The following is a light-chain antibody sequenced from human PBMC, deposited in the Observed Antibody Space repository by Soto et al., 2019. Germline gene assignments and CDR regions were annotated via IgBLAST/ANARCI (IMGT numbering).Light chain of an antibody. J-gene: IGKJ4*01. CDR2: GAS. Sequence: EIVMTQSPATLSVSPGERATLSCRASQSVSSNLAWYQQKPGQAPRLLIYGASTRATGIPARFSGSGSGTEFNITISSLQSEDFAVYYCQQYNNWPLTFGGGTKVEIK. V-gene: IGKV3-15*01. CDR3: QQYNNWPLT. CDR1: QSVSSN.